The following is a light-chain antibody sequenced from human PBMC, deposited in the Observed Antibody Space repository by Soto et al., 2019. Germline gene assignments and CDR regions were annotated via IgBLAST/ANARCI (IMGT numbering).Light chain of an antibody. CDR3: QQYNKWPFT. CDR1: QSVSSN. V-gene: IGKV3-15*01. J-gene: IGKJ3*01. Sequence: EIVMTQSPATPSVSPGERATLSCRASQSVSSNLAWYQQKPGQAPRLLISGASTRATGIPARFSGSGSGTEFTLTISSLHSEDFAVYYCQQYNKWPFTFGPGTKVDIK. CDR2: GAS.